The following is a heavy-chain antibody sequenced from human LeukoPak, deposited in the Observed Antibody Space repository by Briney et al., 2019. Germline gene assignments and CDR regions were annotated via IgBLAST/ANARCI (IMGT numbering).Heavy chain of an antibody. CDR2: INHSGST. CDR1: GGSFSGYY. Sequence: SETLSLTCAVYGGSFSGYYGSWIRQPPGKGLEWIGEINHSGSTNYNPSLKSRVTISVDTSKNQFSLKLSSVTAADTAVYYCARQGFGKAFDYWGQGTLVTVPS. V-gene: IGHV4-34*01. D-gene: IGHD3-10*01. J-gene: IGHJ4*02. CDR3: ARQGFGKAFDY.